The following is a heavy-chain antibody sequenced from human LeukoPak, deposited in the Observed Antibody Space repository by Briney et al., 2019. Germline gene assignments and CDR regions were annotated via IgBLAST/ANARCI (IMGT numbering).Heavy chain of an antibody. CDR1: GGSISLYY. CDR2: NYYSGST. Sequence: SETLSLTCTVSGGSISLYYWSWIRQPPGEGLEWIGYNYYSGSTNYNPSLQSRVTIPVDTSKNQLSLKLSSVTAADTAVYYCARSYDFWSGYSHYWGQGTLVTVSS. V-gene: IGHV4-59*08. D-gene: IGHD3-3*01. J-gene: IGHJ4*02. CDR3: ARSYDFWSGYSHY.